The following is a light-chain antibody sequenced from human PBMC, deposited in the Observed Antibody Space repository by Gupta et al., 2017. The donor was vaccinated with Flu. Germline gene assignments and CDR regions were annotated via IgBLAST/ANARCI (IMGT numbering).Light chain of an antibody. CDR3: RQRSNWPLYS. V-gene: IGKV3-11*01. Sequence: ATLYLSPGERATLSCRASQSVSTYLAWYKQKPGQAPRLLIYEASNRDTGIPARFSGSGYGTDFTLTISSREPEDFAVYYCRQRSNWPLYSFGQGTKLEI. CDR2: EAS. CDR1: QSVSTY. J-gene: IGKJ2*01.